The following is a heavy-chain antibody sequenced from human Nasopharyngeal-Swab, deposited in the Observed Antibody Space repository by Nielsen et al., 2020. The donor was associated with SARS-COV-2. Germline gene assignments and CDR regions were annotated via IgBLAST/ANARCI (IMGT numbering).Heavy chain of an antibody. V-gene: IGHV3-33*01. CDR3: ASHYGSGSLPLDY. D-gene: IGHD3-10*01. Sequence: GGSLRLSCAASGFTFNSYGMHWVRQAPGKGLEWVAVIWYDGSNKYYADSVKGRFTISRDNSKNTLYLQMNSLRAEDTAVYYCASHYGSGSLPLDYWGQGTLVTVSS. CDR1: GFTFNSYG. CDR2: IWYDGSNK. J-gene: IGHJ4*02.